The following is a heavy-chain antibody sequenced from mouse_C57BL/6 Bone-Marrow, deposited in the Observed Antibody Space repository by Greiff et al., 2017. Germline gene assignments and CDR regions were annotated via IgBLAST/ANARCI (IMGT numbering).Heavy chain of an antibody. V-gene: IGHV14-4*01. CDR2: IDPENGDT. Sequence: EVQLQQSGAELVRPGASVKLSCTASGFNIKDDYMHWVKQRPEQGLEWIGWIDPENGDTEYASKFQGKATITADTSSNTAYLQLSSLTSEDTAVYYCTTSDNYDYDGFAYWGQGTLVTVSA. D-gene: IGHD2-4*01. J-gene: IGHJ3*01. CDR3: TTSDNYDYDGFAY. CDR1: GFNIKDDY.